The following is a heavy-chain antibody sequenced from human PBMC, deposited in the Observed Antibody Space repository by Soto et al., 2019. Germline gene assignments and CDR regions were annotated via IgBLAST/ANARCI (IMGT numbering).Heavy chain of an antibody. Sequence: QITLNESGPTVVKPTETLTLTCTFSGFSLTTSGVGVGWVRQSPGKAPEWLAFIYWDDDKRYSTSLKSRLTITKDTSKNQVVLTMANVDPADTATYYCAHRVLREVFGWGTTTAIYFDFWGQGTPVVVSS. CDR1: GFSLTTSGVG. J-gene: IGHJ4*02. CDR3: AHRVLREVFGWGTTTAIYFDF. V-gene: IGHV2-5*02. CDR2: IYWDDDK. D-gene: IGHD3-3*01.